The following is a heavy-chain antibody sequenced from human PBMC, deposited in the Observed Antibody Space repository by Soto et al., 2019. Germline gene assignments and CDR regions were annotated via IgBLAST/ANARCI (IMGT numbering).Heavy chain of an antibody. CDR2: ISYDGSNK. D-gene: IGHD3-10*01. V-gene: IGHV3-30*18. CDR1: GFTFSSYG. Sequence: PWGSLRLSCAASGFTFSSYGMHRVRQAPGKGLEWVAVISYDGSNKYYADSVKGRFTISRDNSKNTLYLQMNSLRAEDTAVYYCAKDRGSGSYYYYYYYGMDVWGQGTTVTVSS. CDR3: AKDRGSGSYYYYYYYGMDV. J-gene: IGHJ6*02.